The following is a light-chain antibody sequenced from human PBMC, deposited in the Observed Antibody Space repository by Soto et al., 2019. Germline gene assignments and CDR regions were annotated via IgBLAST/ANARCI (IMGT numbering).Light chain of an antibody. CDR2: DAS. J-gene: IGKJ1*01. Sequence: DIQMTQSPSVLSASVGDRVTINCRASRSISDWLAWYQQKPGKALKLLIFDASSLHSGVPSRFSGSGSGTEFTLTISSLQPDDFATYYCLQYESYSWAFGQGTKVEI. CDR3: LQYESYSWA. CDR1: RSISDW. V-gene: IGKV1-5*01.